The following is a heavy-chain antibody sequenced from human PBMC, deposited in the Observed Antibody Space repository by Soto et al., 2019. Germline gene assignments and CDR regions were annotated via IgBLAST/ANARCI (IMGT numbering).Heavy chain of an antibody. Sequence: VSCASSVYTFNVYYSHWVRKDHGPGLEWIRWINPHSGGTNYAQKFQGWVTMTRDTSISTADMALSRLRSDDTAVYYWARAPITILGVVAYYYGMDEWGQQNTV. CDR1: VYTFNVYY. V-gene: IGHV1-2*04. CDR3: ARAPITILGVVAYYYGMDE. CDR2: INPHSGGT. D-gene: IGHD3-3*01. J-gene: IGHJ6*02.